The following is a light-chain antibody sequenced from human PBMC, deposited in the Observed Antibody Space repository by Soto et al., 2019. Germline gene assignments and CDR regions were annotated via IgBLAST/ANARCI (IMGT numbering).Light chain of an antibody. Sequence: DIQMTQSPSSLSASVGDRVTITCRASQSISSYLNWYQQKPGKAPKLLIYAASSLHSGVPSRFSGSGSGTDFILTISSLQPEDFATYYCQQRYSTPPVTFGGGTKVEIK. CDR3: QQRYSTPPVT. J-gene: IGKJ4*01. V-gene: IGKV1-39*01. CDR1: QSISSY. CDR2: AAS.